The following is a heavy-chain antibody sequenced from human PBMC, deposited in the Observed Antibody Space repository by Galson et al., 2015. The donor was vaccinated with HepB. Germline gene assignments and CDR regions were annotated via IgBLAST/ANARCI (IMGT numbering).Heavy chain of an antibody. Sequence: SLRLSCAASGFTFSSYGMHWVRQAPGKGLEWVAVIWYDGSNKYYADSVKGRFTISRDNSKNTLYLQMNSLRAEDTAVYYCARDESVHSSSWYRRYYYGMDVWGQGTTVTVSS. J-gene: IGHJ6*02. CDR2: IWYDGSNK. D-gene: IGHD6-13*01. V-gene: IGHV3-33*08. CDR3: ARDESVHSSSWYRRYYYGMDV. CDR1: GFTFSSYG.